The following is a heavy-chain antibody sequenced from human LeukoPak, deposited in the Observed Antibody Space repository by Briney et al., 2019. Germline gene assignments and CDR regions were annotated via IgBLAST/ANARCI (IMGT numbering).Heavy chain of an antibody. D-gene: IGHD4-23*01. Sequence: PGGSLRLSCAASGFIFTTCAMHWVRQAPGKGLEWVAYIRYDGNNENYADSVKGRFTISRDNSKDMLYLQMNSLRPEDTAVYYCAKGDDYGANTSLPKYNRFDPWGQGTQVTVSS. CDR2: IRYDGNNE. J-gene: IGHJ5*02. CDR1: GFIFTTCA. CDR3: AKGDDYGANTSLPKYNRFDP. V-gene: IGHV3-30*02.